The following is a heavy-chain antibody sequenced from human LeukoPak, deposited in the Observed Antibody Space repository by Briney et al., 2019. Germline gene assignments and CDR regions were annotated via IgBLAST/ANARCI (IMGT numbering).Heavy chain of an antibody. CDR1: GFTFSSYG. V-gene: IGHV3-33*01. CDR3: ARGALYDSKSGMDV. D-gene: IGHD3-22*01. Sequence: GRSLRLSCAASGFTFSSYGMHWVRQAPGKGLEWVAVIWYDGSNKYYADSVKGRFTISRDNSKNTLYLQMNSLRAEDTAVYYCARGALYDSKSGMDVWGQGTTVTVSS. CDR2: IWYDGSNK. J-gene: IGHJ6*02.